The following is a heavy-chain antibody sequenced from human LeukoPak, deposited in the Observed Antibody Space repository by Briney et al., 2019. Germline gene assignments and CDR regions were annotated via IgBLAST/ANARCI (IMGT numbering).Heavy chain of an antibody. CDR2: IIGSGGST. J-gene: IGHJ4*02. CDR1: GFTFSSYA. Sequence: GGSLRLSCAASGFTFSSYAMSWVRHAPGKGLEWVSAIIGSGGSTYYADSVKGRFTISRDNSKNTLYLQMNSLRAEDTAVYYCAKRALGNTYYYDSSGYYRDWGQGTLVTVSS. V-gene: IGHV3-23*01. D-gene: IGHD3-22*01. CDR3: AKRALGNTYYYDSSGYYRD.